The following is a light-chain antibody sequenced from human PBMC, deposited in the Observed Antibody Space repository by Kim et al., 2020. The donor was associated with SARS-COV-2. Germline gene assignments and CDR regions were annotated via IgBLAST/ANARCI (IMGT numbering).Light chain of an antibody. J-gene: IGLJ2*01. CDR1: SVRSEY. CDR3: NSRDSSGNPHVV. CDR2: GKN. Sequence: GETGGMRCQGDSVRSEYARWYQQKPGQAPLLVIYGKNNRPSGIPDRFSGSSSGNTASLTITGAQAEDEADYYCNSRDSSGNPHVVFGGGTQLTVL. V-gene: IGLV3-19*01.